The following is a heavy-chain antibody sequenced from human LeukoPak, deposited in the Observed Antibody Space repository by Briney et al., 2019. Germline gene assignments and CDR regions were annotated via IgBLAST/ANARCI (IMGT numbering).Heavy chain of an antibody. D-gene: IGHD6-13*01. J-gene: IGHJ3*02. CDR2: ISPSGSTI. CDR3: ARQSSSSRRAFDI. CDR1: GFSFSDYY. V-gene: IGHV3-11*01. Sequence: GGSLRLSCAASGFSFSDYYMSWIRQAPGKGLEWVSHISPSGSTIYYADSVKGRFTVSRDNAKNSLYLQMNSLRAEDTAVYFCARQSSSSRRAFDIWGQSIMVTVSS.